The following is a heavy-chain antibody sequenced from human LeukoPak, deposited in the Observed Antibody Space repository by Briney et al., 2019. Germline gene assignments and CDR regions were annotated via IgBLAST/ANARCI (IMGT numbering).Heavy chain of an antibody. D-gene: IGHD3-10*01. CDR3: AGPVSYGSGSYYKF. CDR1: GFTFSSYW. Sequence: GGSLRLSRAASGFTFSSYWMSWVRQAPGKGLEWVANIKQDGSEKYYVDSVKGRFTISRDNAKNSLYLQMNSLRAEDTAVYYCAGPVSYGSGSYYKFWGQGTLVTVSS. J-gene: IGHJ4*02. V-gene: IGHV3-7*01. CDR2: IKQDGSEK.